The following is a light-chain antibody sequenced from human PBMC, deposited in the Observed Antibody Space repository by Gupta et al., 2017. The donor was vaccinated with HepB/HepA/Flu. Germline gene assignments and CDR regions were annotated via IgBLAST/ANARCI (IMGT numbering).Light chain of an antibody. V-gene: IGLV2-14*03. CDR1: SSAVGGYNY. CDR3: SSYTSSSTWV. J-gene: IGLJ3*02. Sequence: QAALTPPASVSGSPGQSITTSCTGTSSAVGGYNYVSWYQQHPGKAPKLMIYDVSNRPSGVSNRFSGSKSGNTASLTISGLQAEDEADYYCSSYTSSSTWVFGGGTKLTVL. CDR2: DVS.